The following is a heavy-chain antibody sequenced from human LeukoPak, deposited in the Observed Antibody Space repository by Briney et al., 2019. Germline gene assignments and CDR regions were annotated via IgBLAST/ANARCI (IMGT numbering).Heavy chain of an antibody. J-gene: IGHJ4*02. Sequence: SETLSLTCTVSGDSISSYRHYWGWIRQPPGKGLEWIGNIYYSGSTNYNPSLKSRVTISVDTSKNQFSLKLSSVTAADTAVYYCARGIAVKSAFDYWGQGTLVTVSS. CDR1: GDSISSYRHY. CDR3: ARGIAVKSAFDY. D-gene: IGHD6-19*01. V-gene: IGHV4-39*07. CDR2: IYYSGST.